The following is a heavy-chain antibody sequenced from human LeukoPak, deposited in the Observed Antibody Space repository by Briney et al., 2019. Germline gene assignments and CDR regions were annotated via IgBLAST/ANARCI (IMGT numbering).Heavy chain of an antibody. CDR2: ISSSSSYI. CDR3: ARGWQLAHYFDY. CDR1: GFTFSSYS. J-gene: IGHJ4*02. Sequence: GGSLRLSCAASGFTFSSYSMNWVRQAPGKGLEWVSSISSSSSYIYYADSVKGQFTISRDNAKNSLYLQMNSLRAEDTAVYYCARGWQLAHYFDYWGQGTLVTVSS. D-gene: IGHD6-13*01. V-gene: IGHV3-21*01.